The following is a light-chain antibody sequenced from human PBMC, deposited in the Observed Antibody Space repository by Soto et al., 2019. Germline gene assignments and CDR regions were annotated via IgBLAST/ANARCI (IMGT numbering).Light chain of an antibody. Sequence: QSALTQPASVSGSPGQSITISCTGTSSDVGGYNYVSWYQQHPGKAPKLMIYEVSNRPSGVSIRFSGSKSGNTASLIIYGLQAEDEADYYCSSYTTSSTLAYVFGTGTKLTVL. CDR2: EVS. CDR3: SSYTTSSTLAYV. CDR1: SSDVGGYNY. J-gene: IGLJ1*01. V-gene: IGLV2-14*01.